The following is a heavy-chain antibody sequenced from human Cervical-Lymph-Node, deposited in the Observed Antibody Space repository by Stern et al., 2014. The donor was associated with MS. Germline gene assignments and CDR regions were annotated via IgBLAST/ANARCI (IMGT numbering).Heavy chain of an antibody. V-gene: IGHV1-18*01. J-gene: IGHJ4*02. CDR1: GYTFSSYV. D-gene: IGHD3-10*01. CDR3: ARDALGTMIRGIAALDY. CDR2: ASGYNGKT. Sequence: QVQLVQSGGAVKKPGASVKVSCKASGYTFSSYVISWVRQAPGQGLEWMGWASGYNGKTNYAQKFQGRVTMTTDTSTGTVYMELRSLTSDDTAVYYCARDALGTMIRGIAALDYWGQGTLVTVSS.